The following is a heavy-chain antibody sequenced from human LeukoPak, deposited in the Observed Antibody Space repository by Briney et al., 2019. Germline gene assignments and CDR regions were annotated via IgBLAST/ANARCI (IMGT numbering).Heavy chain of an antibody. V-gene: IGHV3-21*04. J-gene: IGHJ4*02. Sequence: GGSLRLSCAASGFTFSSYSMNWVRQAPGKGLEWVSSISSSSYIYYADSVRGRFTISRDNAKNSLYLQMNSLRAEDTAIYYCARRAGEYSHPYDYWGQGTLVTVSS. CDR1: GFTFSSYS. D-gene: IGHD2-15*01. CDR2: ISSSSYI. CDR3: ARRAGEYSHPYDY.